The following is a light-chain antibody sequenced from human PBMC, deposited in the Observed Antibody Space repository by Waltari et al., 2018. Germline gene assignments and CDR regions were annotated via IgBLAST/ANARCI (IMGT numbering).Light chain of an antibody. J-gene: IGLJ3*02. CDR1: SGHSSNI. CDR3: QTGGHGTWV. V-gene: IGLV4-69*01. CDR2: VNSDGSH. Sequence: QLVLTQSPSASASLGASVRLTCTLSSGHSSNIIAWLQQRPEKGPRYLMKVNSDGSHSRGDEIPERFSGSSSGAERYLPISSGQSGDEGDYYCQTGGHGTWVFGGGTKLTVL.